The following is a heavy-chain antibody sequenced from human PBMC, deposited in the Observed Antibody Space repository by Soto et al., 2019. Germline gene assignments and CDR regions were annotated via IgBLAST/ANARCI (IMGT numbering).Heavy chain of an antibody. CDR1: GGSISSGGYY. D-gene: IGHD5-12*01. CDR2: IYPSGTI. CDR3: ATYTAYAKYYFDY. J-gene: IGHJ4*02. V-gene: IGHV4-30-2*01. Sequence: SETLSLTCTVSGGSISSGGYYWSWIRQHPGKGLEWIGYIYPSGTIFYNPSLNSRVTISVDTSNNQFSLRLSSVTAADTAVYYCATYTAYAKYYFDYWGRGTLVTVSS.